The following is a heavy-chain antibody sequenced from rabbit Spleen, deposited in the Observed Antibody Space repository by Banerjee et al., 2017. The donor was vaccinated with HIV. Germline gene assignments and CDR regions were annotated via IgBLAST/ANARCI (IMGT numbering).Heavy chain of an antibody. V-gene: IGHV1S45*01. D-gene: IGHD1-1*01. CDR2: ISAGTGNT. Sequence: QQQLEESGGGLVKPGGTLTLTCKASGIDFSSSYYMCWVRQAPGKGLEWIACISAGTGNTYYATWAKGRFTISRTSSTTVTLQMTSLTAADTATYFCARDTSSSFSSYGMDLWGQGTLVTVS. CDR3: ARDTSSSFSSYGMDL. J-gene: IGHJ6*01. CDR1: GIDFSSSYY.